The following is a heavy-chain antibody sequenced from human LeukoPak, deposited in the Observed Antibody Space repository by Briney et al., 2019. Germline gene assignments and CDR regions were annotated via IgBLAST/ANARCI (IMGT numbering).Heavy chain of an antibody. CDR3: ARHSAGIVVAGK. Sequence: GESLKISCKGYGYSFSNFWIGWVRQMPGKGLEWMGRIDPSDSYTNYSPSFQGHVTISADKSISTVYLQWGSLKASDTAMYYCARHSAGIVVAGKWGQGTLATVSS. CDR1: GYSFSNFW. CDR2: IDPSDSYT. J-gene: IGHJ4*02. V-gene: IGHV5-10-1*01. D-gene: IGHD6-19*01.